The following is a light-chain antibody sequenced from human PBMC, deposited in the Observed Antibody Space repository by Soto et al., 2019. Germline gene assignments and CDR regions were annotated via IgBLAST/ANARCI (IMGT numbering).Light chain of an antibody. V-gene: IGLV2-14*01. CDR2: EVS. CDR1: SSDVGYDNY. Sequence: QSVLTQPASVSGSPGQSITISCTGTSSDVGYDNYVSWFQQHPGKAPKLMIYEVSRRPSGVSNRFSGSKSGNTASLTISGLQAEDEADYYCNSFTSSIALVVFGGGTKVTVL. CDR3: NSFTSSIALVV. J-gene: IGLJ2*01.